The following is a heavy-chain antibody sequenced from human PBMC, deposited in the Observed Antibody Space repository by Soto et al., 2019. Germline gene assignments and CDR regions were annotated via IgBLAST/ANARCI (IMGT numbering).Heavy chain of an antibody. V-gene: IGHV3-7*01. J-gene: IGHJ6*02. CDR2: IKKDGSEK. CDR1: GFTFSTYW. Sequence: PGGSLRLSCAASGFTFSTYWMNWVRQAPGKGLEWVANIKKDGSEKYYVDSVKGRFAISRGNAKDSLFLQMNNLGAEDTAVYYCVRDWSTFWGMDVWGQGSTVTVSS. CDR3: VRDWSTFWGMDV.